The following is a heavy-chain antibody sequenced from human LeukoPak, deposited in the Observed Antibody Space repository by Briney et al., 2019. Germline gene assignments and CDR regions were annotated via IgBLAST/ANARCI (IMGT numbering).Heavy chain of an antibody. D-gene: IGHD6-13*01. CDR2: ISGSGDTT. CDR1: GFTFSSYA. J-gene: IGHJ4*02. CDR3: ARGHIAAAAPAY. Sequence: GGSLRLSCAASGFTFSSYAMSWVRQAPGKGLEWASAISGSGDTTYYADSVKGRFTVSRDNSKNTLYLQMNSLRAEDAAVYYCARGHIAAAAPAYWGQGTLVTVSS. V-gene: IGHV3-23*01.